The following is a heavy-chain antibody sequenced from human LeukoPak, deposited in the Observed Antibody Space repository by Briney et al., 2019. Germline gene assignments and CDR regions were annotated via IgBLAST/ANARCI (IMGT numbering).Heavy chain of an antibody. J-gene: IGHJ4*02. CDR3: ARDISTIFGVVTVFDY. CDR2: INPNSGGT. V-gene: IGHV1-2*02. D-gene: IGHD3-3*01. CDR1: GYTFTGYY. Sequence: ASVTVSCKASGYTFTGYYMHWVRQAPGQGLEWMGWINPNSGGTNYAQKFQGRVTMTRDTSISTAYMELSRLRSDDTAVYYCARDISTIFGVVTVFDYWGQGTLVTVSS.